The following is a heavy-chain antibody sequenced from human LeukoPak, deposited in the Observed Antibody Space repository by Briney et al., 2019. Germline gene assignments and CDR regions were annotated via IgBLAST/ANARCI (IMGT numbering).Heavy chain of an antibody. V-gene: IGHV4-59*01. CDR1: GGSISSYY. CDR2: IYYSGST. J-gene: IGHJ4*02. Sequence: SSETLSLTCTVSGGSISSYYWNWIRQPTGKGLVWIGYIYYSGSTNYNPSLKSRVTISVDTSKNQFSLKLSSVTAADTAVYYCARGADSSGYYSIFYFDSWGQGTLVTVSS. D-gene: IGHD3-22*01. CDR3: ARGADSSGYYSIFYFDS.